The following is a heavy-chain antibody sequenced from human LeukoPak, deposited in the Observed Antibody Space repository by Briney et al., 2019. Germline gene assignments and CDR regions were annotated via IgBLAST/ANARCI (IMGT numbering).Heavy chain of an antibody. V-gene: IGHV3-21*01. D-gene: IGHD2-15*01. CDR3: ARDSPGYCSGGSCYGLDY. J-gene: IGHJ4*02. CDR1: GFTFSSYS. CDR2: ISSSSSYI. Sequence: PGGSLRLSCAASGFTFSSYSMNWVRQAPGKGLEWVSSISSSSSYIYYADSVKGRFTISRDNAKNSLYLQMNSLRAEDTAVYYCARDSPGYCSGGSCYGLDYWGQGTLATVSS.